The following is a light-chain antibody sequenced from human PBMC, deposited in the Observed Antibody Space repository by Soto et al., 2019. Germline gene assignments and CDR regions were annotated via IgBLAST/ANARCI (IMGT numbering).Light chain of an antibody. V-gene: IGKV3-20*01. CDR1: QSVINNY. CDR2: GAS. J-gene: IGKJ2*01. Sequence: EIVLTQSPGTLSLSPGERATLSCRASQSVINNYLTWYQQKPGQAPRLLIFGASSRATGIPDRFSGSGSGTDFTLTISRLEPEDFAVYYCQHYGSSPRYTFGQGTKLEI. CDR3: QHYGSSPRYT.